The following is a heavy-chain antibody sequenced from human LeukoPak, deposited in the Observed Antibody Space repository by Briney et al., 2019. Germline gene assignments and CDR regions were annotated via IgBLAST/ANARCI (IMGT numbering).Heavy chain of an antibody. Sequence: SSETLSLTCAVYGGSFSGYYWSWIRQPPGKGLEWIGEINHSGSTNYNPSLKSRVTISVDTSKNQFSLKLSSVTAADTAVYYCARAPYYYDSSGYYYNVWGKGTTVTVSS. CDR3: ARAPYYYDSSGYYYNV. J-gene: IGHJ6*04. V-gene: IGHV4-34*01. CDR1: GGSFSGYY. CDR2: INHSGST. D-gene: IGHD3-22*01.